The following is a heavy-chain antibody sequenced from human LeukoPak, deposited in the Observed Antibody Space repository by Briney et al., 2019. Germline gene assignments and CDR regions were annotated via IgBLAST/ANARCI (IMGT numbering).Heavy chain of an antibody. V-gene: IGHV3-23*01. Sequence: QTGGSLRLSCAASGFIFSDYAMSWVRQAPGKGLEWVSTISGSGGSTYYADSVKGRFTISRDSSKNTLYLQMNNLRPEDTAVYYCAKLHNLNCDYWGLGTLVTVSS. J-gene: IGHJ4*02. D-gene: IGHD1-14*01. CDR1: GFIFSDYA. CDR3: AKLHNLNCDY. CDR2: ISGSGGST.